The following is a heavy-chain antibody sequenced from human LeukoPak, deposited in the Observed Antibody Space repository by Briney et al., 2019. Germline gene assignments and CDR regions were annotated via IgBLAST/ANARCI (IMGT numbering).Heavy chain of an antibody. Sequence: PSETLSLTCAVSGGSISGYRWSWIRQPAGKGLEWMGRISGSGSTDYNPSLKSRVTMSVDTSKNQFSLKLNSVTAADTAVYYCAREGRSSTPGYWGQGTLVTVSS. D-gene: IGHD2-15*01. J-gene: IGHJ4*02. CDR3: AREGRSSTPGY. CDR1: GGSISGYR. CDR2: ISGSGST. V-gene: IGHV4-4*07.